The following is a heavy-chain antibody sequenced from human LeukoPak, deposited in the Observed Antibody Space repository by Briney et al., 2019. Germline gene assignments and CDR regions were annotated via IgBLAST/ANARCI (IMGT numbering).Heavy chain of an antibody. CDR2: IYYSGST. J-gene: IGHJ6*02. Sequence: SETLSLTCTVSGGSISSSSYYWGWLRPPPGKGLVWIGSIYYSGSTYYHPSLKSRVTISVDTSKNQFSLKLSSVSAAETAVYYCARHSVYGDYSSYYYGMDVWGQGTTGTVSS. CDR1: GGSISSSSYY. CDR3: ARHSVYGDYSSYYYGMDV. V-gene: IGHV4-39*01. D-gene: IGHD4-17*01.